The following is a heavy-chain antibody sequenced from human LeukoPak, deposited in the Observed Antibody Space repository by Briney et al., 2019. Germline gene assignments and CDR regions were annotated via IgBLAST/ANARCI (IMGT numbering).Heavy chain of an antibody. J-gene: IGHJ2*01. V-gene: IGHV4-34*01. CDR1: GGSFSGYY. CDR2: INHSGST. Sequence: SETLSLTCAVYGGSFSGYYWSWIRRPPGKGLEWIGEINHSGSTNYNPSLKSRVTISVDTSKNQFSLKLSSVTAADTAVYYCARDPQYYYGSGSYGLRYFDLWGRGTLVTVSS. D-gene: IGHD3-10*01. CDR3: ARDPQYYYGSGSYGLRYFDL.